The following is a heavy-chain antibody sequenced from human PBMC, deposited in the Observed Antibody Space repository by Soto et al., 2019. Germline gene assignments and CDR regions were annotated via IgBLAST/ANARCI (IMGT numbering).Heavy chain of an antibody. Sequence: GGSLGVDCAASGFTFSSYAIHWVRQAPGKGLEWVTVISYDGSNKYYADSVKGRFTISRDNSKSTLYLQMNSLRAEDTAVYYCARAGGSNKFYYYYYGMDVWGQGTTVTVSS. CDR3: ARAGGSNKFYYYYYGMDV. J-gene: IGHJ6*02. CDR2: ISYDGSNK. D-gene: IGHD6-13*01. CDR1: GFTFSSYA. V-gene: IGHV3-30-3*01.